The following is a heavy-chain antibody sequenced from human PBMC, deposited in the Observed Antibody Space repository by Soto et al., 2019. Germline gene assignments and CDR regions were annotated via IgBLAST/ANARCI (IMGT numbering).Heavy chain of an antibody. V-gene: IGHV4-30-4*01. CDR2: IYYNGNT. J-gene: IGHJ4*02. CDR3: ARHYHSSGGFDY. Sequence: QVQLQESGPGLVKPSHTLSLTCTVSGDSISGGDYYWSWIRQPPGKGLEWIGYIYYNGNTYYNPSLKSRGTISVDTSQNQFSLKLSSVTAADTAVYYCARHYHSSGGFDYWGQGTLVTVSS. CDR1: GDSISGGDYY. D-gene: IGHD3-22*01.